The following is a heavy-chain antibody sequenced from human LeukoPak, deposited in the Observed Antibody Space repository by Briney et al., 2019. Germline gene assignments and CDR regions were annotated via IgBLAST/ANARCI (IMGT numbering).Heavy chain of an antibody. V-gene: IGHV3-23*01. CDR3: AKDRAQQLVLDF. CDR1: GFTFSSYA. Sequence: PGGSLRLSCAASGFTFSSYAMSWVRQAPGKGLDWVSAIIGSGSSTYYADSVKGRFTISRDNSKNTLFLQMNSLRAEDTAVYYCAKDRAQQLVLDFWGQGTLVTVSS. J-gene: IGHJ4*02. CDR2: IIGSGSST. D-gene: IGHD6-13*01.